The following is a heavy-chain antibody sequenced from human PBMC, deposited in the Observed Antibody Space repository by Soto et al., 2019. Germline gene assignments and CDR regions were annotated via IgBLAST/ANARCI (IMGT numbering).Heavy chain of an antibody. Sequence: GGSLRLSCAASGFTFSSYAMHWVRQAPGKGLEWVAVISYDGSNKYYADSVKGRFTISRDNSKNTLYLQMNSLRAEDTAVYYCARATYEPSLDYWGQGTLVTVSS. J-gene: IGHJ4*02. D-gene: IGHD2-21*01. CDR2: ISYDGSNK. CDR1: GFTFSSYA. CDR3: ARATYEPSLDY. V-gene: IGHV3-30-3*01.